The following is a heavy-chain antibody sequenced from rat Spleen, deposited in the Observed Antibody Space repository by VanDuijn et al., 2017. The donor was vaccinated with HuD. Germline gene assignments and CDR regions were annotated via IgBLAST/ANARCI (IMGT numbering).Heavy chain of an antibody. D-gene: IGHD1-10*01. CDR3: AKDKGEYNNLFDY. Sequence: EVQLVESGGGLVQPGRSLKLSCAASGFTFSYYYMAWLRQAPTKGLEWVVYISTCGDNTYYRDSVRGRFTISRDNAKNTLYLQMDSLRSEDTATYYCAKDKGEYNNLFDYWGQGVMVTVTS. V-gene: IGHV5-27*01. CDR2: ISTCGDNT. CDR1: GFTFSYYY. J-gene: IGHJ2*01.